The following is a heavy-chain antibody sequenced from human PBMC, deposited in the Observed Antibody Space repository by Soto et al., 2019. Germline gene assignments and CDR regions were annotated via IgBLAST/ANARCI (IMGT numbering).Heavy chain of an antibody. J-gene: IGHJ4*02. CDR3: ARGAGGAVAAGDFDY. V-gene: IGHV3-33*01. Sequence: QVQLVESGGGVVQPGGSLRLSCAVSRSAFRTHGMHWVRQAPGKGLEWVAVIWGDESKKYYADSVKGRFTISKDNSKNTLFLQMNTLRAEDTAVYYCARGAGGAVAAGDFDYWGQGTLFTVSS. CDR1: RSAFRTHG. CDR2: IWGDESKK. D-gene: IGHD2-15*01.